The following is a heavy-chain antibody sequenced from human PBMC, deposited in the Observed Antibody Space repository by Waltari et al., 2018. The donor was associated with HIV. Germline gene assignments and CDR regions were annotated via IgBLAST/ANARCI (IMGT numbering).Heavy chain of an antibody. J-gene: IGHJ4*02. CDR1: GFTFSDAW. Sequence: LVESGGGLGKPGGSLRLSCAASGFTFSDAWMSWVRQAPGKGLEWVGRIKSNTEGGTTDYAAPVKGRFTISRDDSKTTLYLEMNSLKTEDTAVYYCTTVGGGTRDYWGQGTLITVSS. CDR3: TTVGGGTRDY. V-gene: IGHV3-15*01. CDR2: IKSNTEGGTT. D-gene: IGHD3-16*01.